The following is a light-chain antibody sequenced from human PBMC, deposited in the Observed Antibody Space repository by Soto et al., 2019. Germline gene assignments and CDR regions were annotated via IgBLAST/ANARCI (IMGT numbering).Light chain of an antibody. J-gene: IGLJ3*02. CDR3: TSYTTTTTLGV. CDR2: EVS. Sequence: QSALTQPASVSGSPGQSITISCSGTSSDVGGYNYVSWYQQQPGKAPKLLIYEVSNRASGVSFRFSGSKSGNTASLTISGLQAEDEADYYCTSYTTTTTLGVFGGGTKLTVL. CDR1: SSDVGGYNY. V-gene: IGLV2-14*01.